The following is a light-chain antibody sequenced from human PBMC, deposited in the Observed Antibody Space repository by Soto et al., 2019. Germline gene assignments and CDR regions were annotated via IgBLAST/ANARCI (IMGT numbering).Light chain of an antibody. CDR3: GSWDSSLSAYV. CDR2: DDN. J-gene: IGLJ1*01. V-gene: IGLV1-51*01. CDR1: NNDIGNYKY. Sequence: QSVLTQPASVSGSPGQSITISCTGTNNDIGNYKYVSWYQQHPGKAPKLLIYDDNKRPSGIPDRFSGSKSGTSATLGITGFQTGDEADYYCGSWDSSLSAYVFGTGTKLTVL.